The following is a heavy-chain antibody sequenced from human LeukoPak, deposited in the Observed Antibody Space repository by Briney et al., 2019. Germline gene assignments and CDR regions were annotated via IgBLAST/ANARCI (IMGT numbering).Heavy chain of an antibody. CDR1: GGSISGYY. D-gene: IGHD5-12*01. CDR2: IYSSGST. V-gene: IGHV4-4*07. J-gene: IGHJ5*02. CDR3: ARDAPGYTTNWFDP. Sequence: SETLSLTCTVSGGSISGYYWSWIRQPAGKGLEWIGRIYSSGSTIYNPSLKSRVTVSVDTSKNQFSLRLNSVTAADTAVYYCARDAPGYTTNWFDPWGQGTLVTVSS.